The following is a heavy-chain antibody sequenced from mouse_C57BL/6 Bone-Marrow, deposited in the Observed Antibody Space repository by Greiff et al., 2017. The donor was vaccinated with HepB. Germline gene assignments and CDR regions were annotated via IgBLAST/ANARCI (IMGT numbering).Heavy chain of an antibody. D-gene: IGHD4-1*01. Sequence: EVQLVESGGDLVKPGGSLKLSCAASGFTFSSYGMSWVRQTPDKRLEWVATISSGGSYTYYPDSVKGRFTISRDNAKNTLYLQMSSLKSEDTAMYYCASPGGAMDYWGQGTSVTVSS. V-gene: IGHV5-6*01. CDR3: ASPGGAMDY. CDR2: ISSGGSYT. J-gene: IGHJ4*01. CDR1: GFTFSSYG.